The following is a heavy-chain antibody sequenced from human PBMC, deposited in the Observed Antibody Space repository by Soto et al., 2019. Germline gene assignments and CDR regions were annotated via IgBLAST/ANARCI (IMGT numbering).Heavy chain of an antibody. V-gene: IGHV1-18*01. J-gene: IGHJ5*02. Sequence: HLVQSGPEVKKPGASVTVSCKTSGDTFTNCGLSWVRQAPGQGLEWMGWIATYNSNKNYAQNFQGRPTLTTDTSTSTGYMELKSLEYDDTAVYYCARVLRGVVNWFDPWGQGTLVTVSS. CDR3: ARVLRGVVNWFDP. CDR2: IATYNSNK. CDR1: GDTFTNCG. D-gene: IGHD3-10*01.